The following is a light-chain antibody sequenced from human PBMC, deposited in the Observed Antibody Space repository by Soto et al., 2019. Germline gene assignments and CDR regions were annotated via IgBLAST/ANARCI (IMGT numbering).Light chain of an antibody. Sequence: EIVLTQSPGTLSLSPGERATLSCRASQSVSSSYLAWYQQKPGQAPRLLIYGASSRATGIPDRFSGGGSGTDFTLTISRLEPEDFAVYYCQQYGSSPLTFGGGTKV. CDR2: GAS. J-gene: IGKJ4*01. CDR3: QQYGSSPLT. V-gene: IGKV3-20*01. CDR1: QSVSSSY.